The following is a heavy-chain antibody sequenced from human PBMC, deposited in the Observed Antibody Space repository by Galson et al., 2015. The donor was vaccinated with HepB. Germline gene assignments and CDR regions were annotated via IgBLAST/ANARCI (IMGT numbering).Heavy chain of an antibody. CDR2: ISSNGGST. Sequence: SLRLSCAASGFTFSSYAMHWVRQAPGKGLEYVSAISSNGGSTYYADSVKGRFTISRDNAKNTLYLQMSSLRAEDTAVYYCVKTRVALLGAFDIWGQGTMVTVSS. D-gene: IGHD5-12*01. J-gene: IGHJ3*02. CDR1: GFTFSSYA. CDR3: VKTRVALLGAFDI. V-gene: IGHV3-64D*06.